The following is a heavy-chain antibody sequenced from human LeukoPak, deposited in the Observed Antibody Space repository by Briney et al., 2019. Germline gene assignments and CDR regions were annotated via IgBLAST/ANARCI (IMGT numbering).Heavy chain of an antibody. V-gene: IGHV4-4*07. D-gene: IGHD3-16*01. J-gene: IGHJ4*02. CDR2: IFSSGRN. Sequence: SETLSLTCNVSGGSISGYYWSWIRQPARKGLEWMGRIFSSGRNNYNPSLKSRLMVAVDPSKNQFSLRLSSVTAADTAVYYCAREAGDYDAGGHPPTPYYFDLWGQGTLVTVSS. CDR3: AREAGDYDAGGHPPTPYYFDL. CDR1: GGSISGYY.